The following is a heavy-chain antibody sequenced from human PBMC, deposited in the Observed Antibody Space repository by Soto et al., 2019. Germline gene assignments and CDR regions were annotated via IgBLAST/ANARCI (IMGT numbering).Heavy chain of an antibody. J-gene: IGHJ4*02. CDR2: IYYSGST. Sequence: SETLSLTCTVSGGSISGGGYYWSWIRQHPGKGLEWIGYIYYSGSTYYNPSLKSRVTISVDTSKNQFSLKLSSVTAADTAVYYCARDSTSTTGIDYWGQGTLVTVSS. CDR3: ARDSTSTTGIDY. CDR1: GGSISGGGYY. D-gene: IGHD2-2*01. V-gene: IGHV4-31*03.